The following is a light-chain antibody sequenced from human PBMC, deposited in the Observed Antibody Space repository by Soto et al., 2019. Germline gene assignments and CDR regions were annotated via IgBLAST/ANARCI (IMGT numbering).Light chain of an antibody. CDR3: QQYNSSPLT. J-gene: IGKJ4*01. Sequence: EIVMTQSPATLSVSPGERATLSCRASQSVSSNLVWYQQKPGQAPRLLIYGASTRATGIPARFSGSGSGTEFTLTISRLQAEDFAVYYCQQYNSSPLTFGEGTQVEIK. V-gene: IGKV3-15*01. CDR2: GAS. CDR1: QSVSSN.